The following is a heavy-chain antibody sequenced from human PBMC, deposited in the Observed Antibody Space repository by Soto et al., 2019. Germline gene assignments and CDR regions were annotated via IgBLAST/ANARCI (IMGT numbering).Heavy chain of an antibody. Sequence: QVQLVESGGGVVQPGRSLRLSCAASGCAFCSYGMHWVRQAPGKGLEWVAVIWYDGSNKYYADSVKGRFTISRDNSKKTLYLQMNSLRAEDTAVYYCARDTDGYHDYWGQGTLVTVSS. CDR1: GCAFCSYG. CDR2: IWYDGSNK. D-gene: IGHD5-12*01. V-gene: IGHV3-33*01. J-gene: IGHJ4*02. CDR3: ARDTDGYHDY.